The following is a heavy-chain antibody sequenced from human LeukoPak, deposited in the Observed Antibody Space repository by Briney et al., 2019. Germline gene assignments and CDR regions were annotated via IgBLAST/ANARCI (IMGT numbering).Heavy chain of an antibody. CDR3: ARRILGQGYFDL. V-gene: IGHV4-39*07. CDR1: GGSISSSSYY. Sequence: SQTLSLTCAVAGGSISSSSYYWGWIRQPPGKGLEWIGGIYYSGSTYYNPSLKSRVTISVDTSKNQFSLKLSSVTAADTAMYYCARRILGQGYFDLWGRETLITVSS. J-gene: IGHJ2*01. D-gene: IGHD3/OR15-3a*01. CDR2: IYYSGST.